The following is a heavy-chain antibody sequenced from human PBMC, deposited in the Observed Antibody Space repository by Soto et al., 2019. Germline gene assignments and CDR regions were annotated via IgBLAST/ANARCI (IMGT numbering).Heavy chain of an antibody. CDR2: IIPILGIA. CDR1: GGTFSSYT. D-gene: IGHD3-10*01. J-gene: IGHJ4*02. V-gene: IGHV1-69*02. CDR3: AIDLTYYYGSGSSRMGY. Sequence: ASVKVSCKASGGTFSSYTISWVRQAPGQGLEWMGRIIPILGIANYAQKFQGRVTITADKSTSTAYMELSSLRSEDTAVYYCAIDLTYYYGSGSSRMGYWGQGTLVTVSS.